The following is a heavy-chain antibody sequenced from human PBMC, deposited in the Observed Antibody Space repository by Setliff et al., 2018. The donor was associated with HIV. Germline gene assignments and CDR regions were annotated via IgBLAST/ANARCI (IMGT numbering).Heavy chain of an antibody. V-gene: IGHV4-39*07. CDR3: ARHRKDDYFLTAYFDS. D-gene: IGHD4-17*01. Sequence: SETLSLTCTVSGGSMSSSGPGYYWGWVRQTPGGGLEWIGSVYYRGRTYYNPSLKSRVTISRDTSKSQFSLKLSSVTAADTAVYYCARHRKDDYFLTAYFDSLGQGALVTVSS. CDR1: GGSMSSSGPGYY. J-gene: IGHJ4*02. CDR2: VYYRGRT.